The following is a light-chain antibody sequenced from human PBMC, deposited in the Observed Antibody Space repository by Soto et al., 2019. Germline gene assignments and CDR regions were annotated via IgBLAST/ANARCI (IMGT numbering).Light chain of an antibody. CDR1: QSISRW. J-gene: IGKJ1*01. Sequence: DIQTTQYPSALSATVVERITITCLASQSISRWLAWYQQKPGKAPNLLMYRASTLESGVPSRFSGSGSGTEFNLTISSLQPDDFATYHCQQYATFPRTFGQGTKVDIK. CDR3: QQYATFPRT. V-gene: IGKV1-5*03. CDR2: RAS.